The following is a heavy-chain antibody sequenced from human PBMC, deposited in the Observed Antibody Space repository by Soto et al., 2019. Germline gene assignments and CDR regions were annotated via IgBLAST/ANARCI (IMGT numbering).Heavy chain of an antibody. CDR3: ARDPYNYDILTGYYRIDYYYGMDV. V-gene: IGHV3-21*01. Sequence: XGSLSLTFAASGFTVSSYSMNWVRQAPGKGLEWVSSISSSSSYIYYADSVNGRFTISRDNAKNSLYLQMNSLRAEDTAVYYCARDPYNYDILTGYYRIDYYYGMDVWGQGTTVTVSS. CDR1: GFTVSSYS. D-gene: IGHD3-9*01. CDR2: ISSSSSYI. J-gene: IGHJ6*02.